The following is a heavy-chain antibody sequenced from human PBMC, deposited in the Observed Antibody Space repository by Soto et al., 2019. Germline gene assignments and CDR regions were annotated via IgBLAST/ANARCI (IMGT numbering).Heavy chain of an antibody. Sequence: PGGSLRLSCAASGFTFSSYAMSWVRQAPGRGLEWVSAISGSGGSTYYADSVKGRFTISRDNSKNTLYLQMNSLRAEDTAVYYCAKVGSSGYYYWDFDYWGQGTLVTVSS. CDR3: AKVGSSGYYYWDFDY. CDR2: ISGSGGST. V-gene: IGHV3-23*01. CDR1: GFTFSSYA. J-gene: IGHJ4*02. D-gene: IGHD3-22*01.